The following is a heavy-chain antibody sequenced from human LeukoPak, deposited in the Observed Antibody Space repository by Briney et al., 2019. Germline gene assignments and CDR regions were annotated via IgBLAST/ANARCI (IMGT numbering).Heavy chain of an antibody. CDR1: GGSISDYY. D-gene: IGHD6-19*01. CDR2: IHYSGRAN. V-gene: IGHV4-59*08. CDR3: ARLQAVAGAWGSDY. J-gene: IGHJ4*02. Sequence: PSETLSLTCTVSGGSISDYYWSWIRQPPGKGLEYIGYIHYSGRANRVSNNYNPSLKSRVTISVDTSKKQFSLRLTSVTAADTAVYFCARLQAVAGAWGSDYWGQGTLVTVSS.